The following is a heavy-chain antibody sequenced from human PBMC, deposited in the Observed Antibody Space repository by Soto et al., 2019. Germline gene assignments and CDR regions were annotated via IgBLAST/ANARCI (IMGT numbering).Heavy chain of an antibody. CDR1: GDSITSGDYY. CDR2: IFYSWST. CDR3: ARAEVAVAGSGWFDA. J-gene: IGHJ5*01. D-gene: IGHD6-19*01. V-gene: IGHV4-30-4*01. Sequence: SETLSLTCTVSGDSITSGDYYWSWVRQPPGKGLEWIGYIFYSWSTYYKASLKSRVTISLDMSRNQFSLKLTSVTAADTAVYYCARAEVAVAGSGWFDAWGHGTLVTVSS.